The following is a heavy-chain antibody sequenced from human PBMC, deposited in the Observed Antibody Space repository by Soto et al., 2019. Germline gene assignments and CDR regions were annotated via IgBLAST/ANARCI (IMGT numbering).Heavy chain of an antibody. Sequence: PSETLSLTCSVSSGSISSSYWSWIRQPPGKGLEWIGYIYYSGTTNYNPSLKSRVTISVDTSKKQFSLKLGSVTAADTAVYYCARAGATAATHFDSWGQGTLFTVSS. CDR2: IYYSGTT. J-gene: IGHJ4*02. V-gene: IGHV4-59*01. D-gene: IGHD2-15*01. CDR1: SGSISSSY. CDR3: ARAGATAATHFDS.